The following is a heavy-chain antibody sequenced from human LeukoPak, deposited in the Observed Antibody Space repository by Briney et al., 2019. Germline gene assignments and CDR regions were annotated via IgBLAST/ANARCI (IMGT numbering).Heavy chain of an antibody. V-gene: IGHV4-34*01. CDR1: GGSSSGYY. CDR2: INHSGST. J-gene: IGHJ6*04. D-gene: IGHD5-18*01. Sequence: SEILSLTCAVYGGSSSGYYWSWIRQPPGKGLEWIGEINHSGSTNYNPSLKSRVTISVDTSKNQFSLKLSSVTAADTAVYYCARDSSYGYYYYGMDVWGKGTTVTVSS. CDR3: ARDSSYGYYYYGMDV.